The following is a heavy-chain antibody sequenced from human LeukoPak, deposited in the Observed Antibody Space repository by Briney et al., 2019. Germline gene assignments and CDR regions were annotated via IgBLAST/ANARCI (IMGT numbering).Heavy chain of an antibody. CDR1: GGSISSYY. J-gene: IGHJ5*02. V-gene: IGHV4-59*12. D-gene: IGHD3-3*01. CDR3: ASHLRLGSGYYSWFDP. CDR2: IYYSGST. Sequence: PSETLSLTCTVSGGSISSYYWSWIRQPPGKGLEWIGYIYYSGSTNYNPSLKSRVTISVDTSKNQFSLNLSSVTAADTAVYYCASHLRLGSGYYSWFDPWGQGTLVTVSS.